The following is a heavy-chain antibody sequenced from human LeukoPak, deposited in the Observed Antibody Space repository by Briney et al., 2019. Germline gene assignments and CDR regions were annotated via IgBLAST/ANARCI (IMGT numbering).Heavy chain of an antibody. CDR1: GLTLSGYG. CDR2: ISYDGSNR. J-gene: IGHJ4*02. Sequence: AGRSLRLFCAACGLTLSGYGMDWVRQAPGKGPEWVAVISYDGSNRYYADSVKGRFNISRDNSKTTLYLQMNRLRAEDTAVYYCAKDPYSSSWYYFDYWGQGTLVTASS. D-gene: IGHD6-13*01. V-gene: IGHV3-30*18. CDR3: AKDPYSSSWYYFDY.